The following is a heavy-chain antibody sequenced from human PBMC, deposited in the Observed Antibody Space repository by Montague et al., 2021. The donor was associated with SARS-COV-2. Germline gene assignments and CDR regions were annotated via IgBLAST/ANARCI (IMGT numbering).Heavy chain of an antibody. CDR1: GFTFSSCA. CDR3: ANQLVGLYGMDV. D-gene: IGHD2-21*01. J-gene: IGHJ6*02. Sequence: SLRLSCPASGFTFSSCAMHWVRQAPGKGLEWVAVISYDGSNKYYADSVKGRFTISRDNSKNTLYLQMNSLRAEDTAVYYCANQLVGLYGMDVWGQGTTVTVSS. CDR2: ISYDGSNK. V-gene: IGHV3-30*04.